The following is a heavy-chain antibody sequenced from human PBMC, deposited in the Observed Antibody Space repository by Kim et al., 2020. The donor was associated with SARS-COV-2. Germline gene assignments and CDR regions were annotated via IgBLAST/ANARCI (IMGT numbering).Heavy chain of an antibody. Sequence: GGSLRLSCAASGFTFSTYWMSWVRQTPGKGLEWVAKIKGDGSDKYYVDSVKGRFTISRDNAKNSLYVQMNSLRDEDTAVYYCVRGGFAAVYWGQGTLVTV. D-gene: IGHD3-10*01. CDR3: VRGGFAAVY. V-gene: IGHV3-7*03. J-gene: IGHJ4*02. CDR1: GFTFSTYW. CDR2: IKGDGSDK.